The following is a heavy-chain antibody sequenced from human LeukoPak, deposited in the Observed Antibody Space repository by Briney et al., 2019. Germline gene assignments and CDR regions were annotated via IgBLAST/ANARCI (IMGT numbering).Heavy chain of an antibody. V-gene: IGHV3-30*18. J-gene: IGHJ5*02. Sequence: GGSLRLSCAASGSTFSSYGMHWVRQAPGKGLEWVAVISYDGSNKYYADSVKGRFTISRDNSKNTLYLQMNSLRAEDTAVYYCAKGSTALLGKNWFDPWGQGTLVTVSS. CDR3: AKGSTALLGKNWFDP. CDR1: GSTFSSYG. D-gene: IGHD5-18*01. CDR2: ISYDGSNK.